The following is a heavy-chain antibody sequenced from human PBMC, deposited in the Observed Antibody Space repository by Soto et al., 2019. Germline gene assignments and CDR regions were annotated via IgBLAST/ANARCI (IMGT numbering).Heavy chain of an antibody. D-gene: IGHD2-2*01. Sequence: QVQLVQSGAEVKKPGASVKVSCKASVYTFTDYYMHWVRQAPGQGLEWMGWINPNSGGPNYAQKFQGRVTITRETSIRTSYVEVSRLRSYDTAVYYCARGHTYQLLFWHWGQGTLVTVSS. CDR3: ARGHTYQLLFWH. V-gene: IGHV1-2*02. J-gene: IGHJ4*02. CDR2: INPNSGGP. CDR1: VYTFTDYY.